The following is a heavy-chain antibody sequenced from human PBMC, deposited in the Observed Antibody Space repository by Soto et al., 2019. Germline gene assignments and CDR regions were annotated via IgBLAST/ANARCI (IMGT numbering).Heavy chain of an antibody. Sequence: WVRQPPGKGLEWIGEIFHTGITNYNPSLKSRVTISVDKSKNLFSLNLSSVTAADTAVYYCARTDYYDSSAYYDYWGRGTLVTVSS. V-gene: IGHV4-4*02. J-gene: IGHJ4*02. CDR2: IFHTGIT. CDR3: ARTDYYDSSAYYDY. D-gene: IGHD3-22*01.